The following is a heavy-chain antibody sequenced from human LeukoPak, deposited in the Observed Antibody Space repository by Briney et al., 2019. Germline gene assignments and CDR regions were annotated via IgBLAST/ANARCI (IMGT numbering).Heavy chain of an antibody. V-gene: IGHV4-38-2*02. CDR3: ASPYCSGTSCSVHDAFDI. CDR2: ISHGVST. CDR1: VFSVSSDYY. Sequence: PSETLSLTCTVSVFSVSSDYYWGWIRPPPGKGLEWIGSISHGVSTYYNPSLKSRVTISLDTSKSQFSLKLSSVTAADTAVYYCASPYCSGTSCSVHDAFDIWGQGTMVTVSS. D-gene: IGHD2-2*01. J-gene: IGHJ3*02.